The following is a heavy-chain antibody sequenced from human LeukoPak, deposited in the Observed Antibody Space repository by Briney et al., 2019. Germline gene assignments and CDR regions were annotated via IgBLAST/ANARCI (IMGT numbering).Heavy chain of an antibody. D-gene: IGHD5-12*01. CDR1: GYSFTSYW. J-gene: IGHJ4*02. CDR2: IYPGDSDT. CDR3: ARLPGIVATIERYFDY. Sequence: GESLKISCKASGYSFTSYWIGWVRQMPGRGLECMGIIYPGDSDTRYSPSFQGQVTISVDKSISTAYLQWSSLKASDTAMYYCARLPGIVATIERYFDYWGQGTLVTVSS. V-gene: IGHV5-51*01.